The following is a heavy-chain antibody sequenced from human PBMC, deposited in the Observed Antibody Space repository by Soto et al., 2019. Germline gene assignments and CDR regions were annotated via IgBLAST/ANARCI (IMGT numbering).Heavy chain of an antibody. CDR3: AKGLRSYYAMDV. V-gene: IGHV6-1*01. D-gene: IGHD3-22*01. CDR2: TYYRSKWYT. CDR1: GDSVSSNSAA. J-gene: IGHJ6*02. Sequence: QVQLQQSGPGLVKPSQTLSLTCAISGDSVSSNSAAWNWIRQSPSRGLEWLGRTYYRSKWYTDYEVSVKSRIAVNPDPSQNHFPLQLNSVSPEDTAVYYCAKGLRSYYAMDVWGQGTTVTVSS.